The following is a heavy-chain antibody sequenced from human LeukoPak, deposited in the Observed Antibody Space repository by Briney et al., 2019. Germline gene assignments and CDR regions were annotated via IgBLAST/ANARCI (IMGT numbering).Heavy chain of an antibody. J-gene: IGHJ6*04. CDR1: GFTFSSYE. Sequence: GGSLRLSCAASGFTFSSYEMNWDRQAPGKGLEWVSYISSSGSTIYYADSVKGRFTVSRDNAKNSLYLQMNSLRAEDTAVYYCAELGITMIGGVWGKGTTVTISS. D-gene: IGHD3-10*02. V-gene: IGHV3-48*03. CDR2: ISSSGSTI. CDR3: AELGITMIGGV.